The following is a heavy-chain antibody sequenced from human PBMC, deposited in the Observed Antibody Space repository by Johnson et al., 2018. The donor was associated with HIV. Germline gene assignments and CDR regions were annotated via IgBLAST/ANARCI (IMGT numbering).Heavy chain of an antibody. Sequence: VQVVESGGGVVQPGRSLRLSCAASGFTFSSYAMHWVRQAPGKGLEWVSGISWNSGSIGYVDSVKGRFTISRDNAKNSLYLQMNSLRVDDTALYYCARASHYADAFDIWGQGTMVTVSS. CDR2: ISWNSGSI. CDR3: ARASHYADAFDI. CDR1: GFTFSSYA. J-gene: IGHJ3*02. D-gene: IGHD2-2*01. V-gene: IGHV3-9*01.